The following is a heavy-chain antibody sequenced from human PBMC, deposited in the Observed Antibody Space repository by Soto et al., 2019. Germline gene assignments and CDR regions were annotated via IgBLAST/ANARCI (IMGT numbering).Heavy chain of an antibody. V-gene: IGHV1-18*04. CDR3: ARASRGNSRAPSPDY. D-gene: IGHD2-21*02. CDR1: GYTFTSYG. Sequence: QVQLVQSGAEVKKPGASVKVSCKASGYTFTSYGISWVRQAPGQGLEWMGWISAYNGNTNYAQKLQGRGTMTTDTSTSTAYMELRSLRSDDTAVYYCARASRGNSRAPSPDYWGQGTLVTVSS. J-gene: IGHJ4*02. CDR2: ISAYNGNT.